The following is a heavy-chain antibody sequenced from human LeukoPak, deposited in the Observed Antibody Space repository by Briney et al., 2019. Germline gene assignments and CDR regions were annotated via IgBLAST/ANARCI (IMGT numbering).Heavy chain of an antibody. Sequence: PSETLSLTCTVSGGSISSSSYYWGWIRQPPGKGLEWIGSIYYSGTTYYKPSLRSRVTISIDTSKNQFSLRLTSVTAADTAVYYCARESSSSPDYWGQGTLVTVSS. D-gene: IGHD6-6*01. CDR2: IYYSGTT. CDR3: ARESSSSPDY. CDR1: GGSISSSSYY. V-gene: IGHV4-39*07. J-gene: IGHJ4*02.